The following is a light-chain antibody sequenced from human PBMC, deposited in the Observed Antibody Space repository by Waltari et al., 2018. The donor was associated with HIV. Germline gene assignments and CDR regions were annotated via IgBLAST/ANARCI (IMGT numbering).Light chain of an antibody. V-gene: IGKV1-5*03. J-gene: IGKJ1*01. CDR1: QSISPW. CDR3: QQYHTYSWT. Sequence: DIQMTQSPFTLSASVGDRVTNSCRASQSISPWLAWYQQKPGKPPKRLIYKASSLESGVPSRFSGSGSGAEFTLTISSLQPDDFATYYCQQYHTYSWTFGQGTKVEIK. CDR2: KAS.